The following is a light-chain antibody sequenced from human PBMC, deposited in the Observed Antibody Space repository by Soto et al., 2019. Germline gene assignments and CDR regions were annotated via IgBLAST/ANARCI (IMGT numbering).Light chain of an antibody. CDR2: LGS. V-gene: IGKV2-28*01. CDR3: MQALQTPLT. CDR1: QSLYSNGNNY. Sequence: DIVMTQSPLSLPVTPGEPASISCRSSQSLYSNGNNYLDWFLQKPGQSPQVLIYLGSHRASGVPDRFSGSGSGKHFTLKTSTVEAEDVGIYYCMQALQTPLTFGGGTKVEI. J-gene: IGKJ4*01.